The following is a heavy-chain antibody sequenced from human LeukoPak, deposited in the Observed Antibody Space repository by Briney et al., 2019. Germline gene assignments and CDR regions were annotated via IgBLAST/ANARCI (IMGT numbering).Heavy chain of an antibody. V-gene: IGHV3-53*01. CDR2: IYSGGST. CDR1: GFTVSSNY. Sequence: GGSLRLSCAASGFTVSSNYMSWVRQAPGKGLEWVSVIYSGGSTYYADSVKGRFTTSRDNSKNTLYLQMNSLKTEDTAVYYCSRGGYNMDTGYYYAIDVWGQGTTVTVSS. CDR3: SRGGYNMDTGYYYAIDV. D-gene: IGHD5-18*01. J-gene: IGHJ6*02.